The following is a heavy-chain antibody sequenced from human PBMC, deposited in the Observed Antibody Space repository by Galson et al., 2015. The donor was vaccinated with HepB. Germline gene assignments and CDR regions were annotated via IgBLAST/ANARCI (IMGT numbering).Heavy chain of an antibody. CDR2: IYFSGST. J-gene: IGHJ3*01. CDR1: GGSINKYY. Sequence: SETLSLTCTVSGGSINKYYWSWIRQTPWKGLEWIGFIYFSGSTNYNPPLKSRVTMSVDTSKDQFSLKLTSVTAADTAVYYCARSPGVVMTALSPHEPFDLWGQGTMVTVSS. D-gene: IGHD2-21*02. CDR3: ARSPGVVMTALSPHEPFDL. V-gene: IGHV4-59*13.